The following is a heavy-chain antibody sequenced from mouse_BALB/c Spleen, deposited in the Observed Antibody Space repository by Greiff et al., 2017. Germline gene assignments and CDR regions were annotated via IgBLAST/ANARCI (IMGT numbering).Heavy chain of an antibody. CDR3: ARGDEYLYYAMDY. V-gene: IGHV5-6-2*01. Sequence: EVKLMESGGGLVKLGGSLKLSCAASGFTFSSYYMSWVRQTPEKRLELVAAINSNGGSTYYPDTVKGRFTISRDNAKNTLYLQMSSLKSEDTALYYCARGDEYLYYAMDYWGQGTSVTVSS. D-gene: IGHD5-1*01. CDR2: INSNGGST. J-gene: IGHJ4*01. CDR1: GFTFSSYY.